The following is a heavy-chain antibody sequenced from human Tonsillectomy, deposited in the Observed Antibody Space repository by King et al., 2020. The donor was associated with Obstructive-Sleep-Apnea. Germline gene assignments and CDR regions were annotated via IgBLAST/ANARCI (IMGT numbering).Heavy chain of an antibody. Sequence: QLQESGPGLVKPSETLSLTCTVSGGSVSSGSYYWSWIRQPPGKGLEWIGYIYYSGSTNYNPSLKSRVTISVDTPKNQFSLKLSSLTAADTAVFYCARGTTVASAFDYWGQGTLVTVSS. CDR3: ARGTTVASAFDY. CDR1: GGSVSSGSYY. J-gene: IGHJ4*02. CDR2: IYYSGST. V-gene: IGHV4-61*01. D-gene: IGHD4-23*01.